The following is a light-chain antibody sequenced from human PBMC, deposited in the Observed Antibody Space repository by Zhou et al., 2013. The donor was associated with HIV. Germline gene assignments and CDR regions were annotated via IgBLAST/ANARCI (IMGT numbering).Light chain of an antibody. Sequence: EIVLTQSPGTLTLSPGERATLSCRASQSVNSNYLAWYQQKPGQAPRLLIYGASIRVTGTPDRFSGSGSGTDFTLTISRLEPEDFAVYYCQQYGSSSYTFGQGTKLEIK. CDR2: GAS. V-gene: IGKV3-20*01. CDR3: QQYGSSSYT. J-gene: IGKJ2*01. CDR1: QSVNSNY.